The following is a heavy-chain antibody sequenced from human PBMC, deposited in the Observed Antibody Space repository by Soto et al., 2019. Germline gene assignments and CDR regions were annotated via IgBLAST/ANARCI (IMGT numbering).Heavy chain of an antibody. CDR3: AREEGFRITMDRGRWFDP. V-gene: IGHV1-2*02. CDR1: GYTFTGYY. CDR2: VNPISGDT. J-gene: IGHJ5*02. Sequence: QIQLVQSGAEVKKPGASVKVSCRASGYTFTGYYLHWVRQAPGQGLEWMGWVNPISGDTNYAQKFQDRVIMTRDRSITTVHMELSRLISDDTAVYYCAREEGFRITMDRGRWFDPWGQGTLVTVSS. D-gene: IGHD3-10*01.